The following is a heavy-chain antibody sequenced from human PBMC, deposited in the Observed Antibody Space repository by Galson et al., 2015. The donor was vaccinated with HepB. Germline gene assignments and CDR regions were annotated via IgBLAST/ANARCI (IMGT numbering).Heavy chain of an antibody. J-gene: IGHJ6*02. Sequence: SVKVSCKASGGTFSSYAIRWVRQAPGQGLEWMGGIIPIFGTAQYAQNFQGRVTITADESTSTAYMDLTSLRSEDTAVYYCARAPYDILTGYYYYYGMDVWGQGTTVTVSS. D-gene: IGHD3-9*01. V-gene: IGHV1-69*13. CDR3: ARAPYDILTGYYYYYGMDV. CDR2: IIPIFGTA. CDR1: GGTFSSYA.